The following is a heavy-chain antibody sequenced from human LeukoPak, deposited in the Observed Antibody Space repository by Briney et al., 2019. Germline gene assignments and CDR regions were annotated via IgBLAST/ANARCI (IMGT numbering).Heavy chain of an antibody. Sequence: ASVKVSCKASGYTFTSYYMHWVRQAPGQGLEWMGIINPSGGSTNYAQKFQGRVTMTRDMSTSTVYMDLSSLRSEDTAVYYCARDARRGIAAAGTFDYWGQGTLVTVSS. CDR1: GYTFTSYY. CDR2: INPSGGST. J-gene: IGHJ4*02. CDR3: ARDARRGIAAAGTFDY. V-gene: IGHV1-46*01. D-gene: IGHD6-13*01.